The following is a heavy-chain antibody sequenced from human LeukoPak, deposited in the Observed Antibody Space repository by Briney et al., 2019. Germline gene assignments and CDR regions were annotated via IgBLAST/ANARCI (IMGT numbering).Heavy chain of an antibody. Sequence: PSETLSLTCAVSGYSISSGYYWGWVRQAPGKGLEWIGSIYHTGSTDYNPSLKSRLTISVDMSKNQFSLNLRSVTAADTAVYYCARDKDDYVWGTYRWWGQGMLVTVSS. CDR2: IYHTGST. CDR3: ARDKDDYVWGTYRW. V-gene: IGHV4-38-2*01. J-gene: IGHJ4*02. CDR1: GYSISSGYY. D-gene: IGHD3-16*02.